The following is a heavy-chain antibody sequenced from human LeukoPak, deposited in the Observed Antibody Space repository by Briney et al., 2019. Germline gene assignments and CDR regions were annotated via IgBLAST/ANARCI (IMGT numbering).Heavy chain of an antibody. V-gene: IGHV4-34*01. D-gene: IGHD4-17*01. CDR3: TRMTTGHDY. CDR1: GVSFNDYY. CDR2: INHSGYT. J-gene: IGHJ4*02. Sequence: SETLSLTCAVSGVSFNDYYWSWVRQTPGKGLEWIGEINHSGYTNDSPSLKSRVTISIDTSRKQFSLNLRSVTVADTGIYYCTRMTTGHDYWGRGTLVTVSS.